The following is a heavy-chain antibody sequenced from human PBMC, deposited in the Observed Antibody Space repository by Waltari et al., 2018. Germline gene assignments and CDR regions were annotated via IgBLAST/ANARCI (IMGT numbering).Heavy chain of an antibody. Sequence: QITLKESGPTLVKPTPTLTLTCTFSGFPLSTSGVGVGWIRQPPGKALELLALIYWNDDKRYSPSLKSRLTITKDTSKNQVVLTMTNMDPVDTATYYCAHRRWGSSWYEIWFDPWGQGTLVTVSS. D-gene: IGHD6-13*01. CDR2: IYWNDDK. J-gene: IGHJ5*02. CDR3: AHRRWGSSWYEIWFDP. V-gene: IGHV2-5*01. CDR1: GFPLSTSGVG.